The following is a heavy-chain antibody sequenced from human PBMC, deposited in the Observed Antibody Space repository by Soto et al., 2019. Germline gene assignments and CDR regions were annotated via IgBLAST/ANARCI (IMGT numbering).Heavy chain of an antibody. CDR2: INSDGSII. V-gene: IGHV3-74*01. D-gene: IGHD3-10*01. J-gene: IGHJ4*02. Sequence: GGSLRLSCAASGFTFTSCWMHWVRQAPGKGLVWVSRINSDGSIIRYADSVKGRFTISRDNAKNTLYLQMNSLRAEDTAVYYCARAYYGSGSYWVDYWGQGTLVTVSS. CDR3: ARAYYGSGSYWVDY. CDR1: GFTFTSCW.